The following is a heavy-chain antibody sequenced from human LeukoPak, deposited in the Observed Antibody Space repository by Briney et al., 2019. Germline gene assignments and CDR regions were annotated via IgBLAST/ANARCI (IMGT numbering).Heavy chain of an antibody. Sequence: PGGSLRLSCAASGFTFSTYAMSWVRQAPGKGLEWGSAISGSVGSTYYADSVKGRFTISKDNSKTTLYLQMSTPRDADTAVYYCAKNRLKSYPGTDFDYWGQGTLVTVSS. CDR3: AKNRLKSYPGTDFDY. D-gene: IGHD3-10*01. V-gene: IGHV3-23*01. CDR2: ISGSVGST. J-gene: IGHJ4*02. CDR1: GFTFSTYA.